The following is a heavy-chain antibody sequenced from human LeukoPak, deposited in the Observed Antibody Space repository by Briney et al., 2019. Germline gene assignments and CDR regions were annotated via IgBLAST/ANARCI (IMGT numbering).Heavy chain of an antibody. J-gene: IGHJ2*01. CDR2: LHSGSST. CDR3: ARVGDHFHWYLDL. CDR1: GFTVSTNY. D-gene: IGHD3-3*02. V-gene: IGHV3-53*01. Sequence: SGGSLRLSCAASGFTVSTNYMNWVRQAPGKGLEWVSILHSGSSTYYADSVEGRFTISRDSSKNTLFLQMNDLRAEDTAVYYCARVGDHFHWYLDLWGRGTLVTVSS.